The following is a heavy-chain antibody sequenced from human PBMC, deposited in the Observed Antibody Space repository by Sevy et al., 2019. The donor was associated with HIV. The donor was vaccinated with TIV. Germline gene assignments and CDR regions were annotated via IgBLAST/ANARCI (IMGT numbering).Heavy chain of an antibody. J-gene: IGHJ6*02. V-gene: IGHV3-48*03. D-gene: IGHD3-3*01. CDR3: AKRGGHYDLGMDV. CDR2: ISSSGSTI. CDR1: GFTFSSFE. Sequence: GGSLRLSCAASGFTFSSFEMTWVRQAPGKGLEWVSYISSSGSTIYYTNSVKGRFTISRDNAKNSLYLQMNSLRAEDTAVYYCAKRGGHYDLGMDVWSQGTTVTVSS.